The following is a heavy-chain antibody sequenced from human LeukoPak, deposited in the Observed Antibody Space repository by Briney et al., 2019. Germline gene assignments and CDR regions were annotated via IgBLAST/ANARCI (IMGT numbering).Heavy chain of an antibody. V-gene: IGHV4-39*02. CDR2: IYYSGST. CDR3: AREVPLWFGESDY. CDR1: GGSISSSSYY. Sequence: SETLSLTCTVSGGSISSSSYYWGWIRQPPGKGLEWIGSIYYSGSTYYNPSLKSRVTISVDTSKNQFSLKLSSVTAADTAVYYCAREVPLWFGESDYWGQGTLVTVSS. J-gene: IGHJ4*02. D-gene: IGHD3-10*01.